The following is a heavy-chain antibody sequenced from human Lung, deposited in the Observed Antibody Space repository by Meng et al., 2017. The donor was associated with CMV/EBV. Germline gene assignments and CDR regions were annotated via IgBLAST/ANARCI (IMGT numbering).Heavy chain of an antibody. J-gene: IGHJ5*02. CDR1: GGTVRTYT. CDR3: AREKNNYPHHGFDP. D-gene: IGHD1-20*01. CDR2: VIPMAGIEGGVT. Sequence: SSVXVSXXASGGTVRTYTVSWVRQAAGQGLAWMGRVIPMAGIEGGVTNYAQKFRDRVTMTADKSTGTAYMELSSLRYEETGIYYCAREKNNYPHHGFDPWGQGTPVTVSS. V-gene: IGHV1-69*04.